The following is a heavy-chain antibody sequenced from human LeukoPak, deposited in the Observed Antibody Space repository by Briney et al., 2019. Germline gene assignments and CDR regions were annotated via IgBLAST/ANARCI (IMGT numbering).Heavy chain of an antibody. V-gene: IGHV3-30*18. D-gene: IGHD4-11*01. J-gene: IGHJ4*02. CDR1: GFTFSSYG. Sequence: GSLRLSCAASGFTFSSYGMHWVRQAPGKGLEWVAVISYDGSNKYYADSVKGRFTISRDNSKNTLYLQMNSLRAEDTAVYYCAKSTVADFDYWGQGTLVTVSS. CDR2: ISYDGSNK. CDR3: AKSTVADFDY.